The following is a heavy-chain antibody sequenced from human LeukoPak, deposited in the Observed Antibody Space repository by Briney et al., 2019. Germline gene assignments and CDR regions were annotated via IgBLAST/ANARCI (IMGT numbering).Heavy chain of an antibody. CDR1: GYSFTNYW. D-gene: IGHD1-26*01. Sequence: GESLKISCKGSGYSFTNYWIGWVRQMPGKGLEWMGIIYPGDSNTRYSPSFQGQVTISADKSISTAYLQWSSLKASDTAMYYCARHGGNYYGTHSWFDPWGQGTLVTVSS. CDR3: ARHGGNYYGTHSWFDP. V-gene: IGHV5-51*01. J-gene: IGHJ5*02. CDR2: IYPGDSNT.